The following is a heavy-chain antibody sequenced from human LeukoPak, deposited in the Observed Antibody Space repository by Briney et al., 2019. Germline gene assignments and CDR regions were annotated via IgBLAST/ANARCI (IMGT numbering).Heavy chain of an antibody. D-gene: IGHD3-10*01. CDR3: ARDLSFGAPVAFDI. CDR2: ISSSSSYI. CDR1: GFTFSSYS. Sequence: PGGSLRLSCAASGFTFSSYSMNWVRQAPGKGLEWVSSISSSSSYIYYADSVKGRFTISRDNAKNSLYLQMNSLRAEDTAVYFCARDLSFGAPVAFDIWGQGTMVTVSS. V-gene: IGHV3-21*01. J-gene: IGHJ3*02.